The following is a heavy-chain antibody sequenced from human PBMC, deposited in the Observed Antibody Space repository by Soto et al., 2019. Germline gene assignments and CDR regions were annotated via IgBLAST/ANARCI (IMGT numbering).Heavy chain of an antibody. CDR1: GFTVSNTY. CDR3: ARALPVAKGGFDP. J-gene: IGHJ5*02. V-gene: IGHV3-53*01. D-gene: IGHD2-2*01. Sequence: PXVSLRRSCAASGFTVSNTYITWVRQPPGKGLECVSVIYTAGGTNYADSVKGRFIISRDNSKNTLYLQMNSLRAEDTAVYYCARALPVAKGGFDPWGQGTLVTVSS. CDR2: IYTAGGT.